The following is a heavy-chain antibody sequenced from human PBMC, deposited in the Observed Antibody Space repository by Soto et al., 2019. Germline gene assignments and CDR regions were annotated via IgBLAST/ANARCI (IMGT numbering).Heavy chain of an antibody. V-gene: IGHV4-59*01. CDR2: IYYSGGT. Sequence: PSETLPLTCIVSGGSISGYYWTWIRQPPGKGLEWIANIYYSGGTTYNPSLKSRVTMSLDTSKNQFSLKLSSVTAADTAVYYCARDYFLWYFDYWGRGTLVTVSS. CDR3: ARDYFLWYFDY. J-gene: IGHJ4*02. CDR1: GGSISGYY. D-gene: IGHD1-26*01.